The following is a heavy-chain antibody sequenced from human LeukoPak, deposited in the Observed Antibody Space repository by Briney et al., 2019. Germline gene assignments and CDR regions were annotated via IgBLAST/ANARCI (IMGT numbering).Heavy chain of an antibody. CDR2: TYYRSKWYN. CDR3: AREDVAPVADLVRVDFFDY. J-gene: IGHJ4*02. CDR1: GDSVSSNSAA. Sequence: SQTLSLTCAISGDSVSSNSAAWNWIRQSPSRGLEWLGRTYYRSKWYNDYAVSVKSRITINPDTSKNQFSLQLNSVTPEDTAVYFCAREDVAPVADLVRVDFFDYWGPGTLVTVSS. V-gene: IGHV6-1*01. D-gene: IGHD6-19*01.